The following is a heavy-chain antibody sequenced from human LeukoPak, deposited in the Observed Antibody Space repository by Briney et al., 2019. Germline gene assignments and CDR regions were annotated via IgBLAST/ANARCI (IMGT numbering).Heavy chain of an antibody. CDR1: GFTFRSYW. Sequence: SGGSLRLSCAASGFTFRSYWMSWVRQAPRKGVEWVANIKQDGSEKYYVDSVKGRFTISRDNAKNSLYLQMNSLRAEDTAVYYCARERRGVVVVAARRDYYGMDVWGQGTTVTVSS. D-gene: IGHD2-15*01. CDR2: IKQDGSEK. V-gene: IGHV3-7*01. J-gene: IGHJ6*02. CDR3: ARERRGVVVVAARRDYYGMDV.